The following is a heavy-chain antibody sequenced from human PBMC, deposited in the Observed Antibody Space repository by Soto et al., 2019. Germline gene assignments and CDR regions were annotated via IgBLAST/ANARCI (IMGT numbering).Heavy chain of an antibody. J-gene: IGHJ5*02. D-gene: IGHD3-10*01. CDR3: AREEIATMVRGVMGYNWFDP. CDR1: GYTFTGYY. Sequence: QVQLVQSGAEVKKPGASVKVSCKASGYTFTGYYMHWVRQAPGQGLEWMGWINPNSGGTNYAQKCQGRVTRTRDTSISTAYMELSRLRSDDTAVYYCAREEIATMVRGVMGYNWFDPWGQGTLVTVSS. CDR2: INPNSGGT. V-gene: IGHV1-2*02.